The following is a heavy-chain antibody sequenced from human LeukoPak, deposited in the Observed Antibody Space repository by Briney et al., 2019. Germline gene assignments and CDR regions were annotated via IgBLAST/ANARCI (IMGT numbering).Heavy chain of an antibody. J-gene: IGHJ4*02. V-gene: IGHV3-23*01. D-gene: IGHD1-26*01. CDR2: ISGGGAST. Sequence: PGGSLRLSCAASGFTFSNYPMSWVRQAPGKGLEWVSAISGGGASTYYTDSVKGRFTISRDNSKNTLYLQMNNLRAEDTAVYYCARGDVGAFDLWGQGTLVTDSS. CDR1: GFTFSNYP. CDR3: ARGDVGAFDL.